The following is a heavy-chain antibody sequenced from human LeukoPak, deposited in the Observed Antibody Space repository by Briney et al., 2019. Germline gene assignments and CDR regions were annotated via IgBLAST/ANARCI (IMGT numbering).Heavy chain of an antibody. Sequence: GGSLRLSCAASGFTLSGYSMNWVRQAPGKGLEWVSCISSSGSYIYYADSVKGRFTISRDNAKNSLYLQMNSLRAEDTAVYYCARRDYGDYGVFDYWGQGTLVTVSS. CDR1: GFTLSGYS. J-gene: IGHJ4*02. CDR2: ISSSGSYI. D-gene: IGHD4-17*01. CDR3: ARRDYGDYGVFDY. V-gene: IGHV3-21*01.